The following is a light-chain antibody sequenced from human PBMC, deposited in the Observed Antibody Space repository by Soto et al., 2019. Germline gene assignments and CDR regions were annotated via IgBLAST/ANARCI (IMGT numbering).Light chain of an antibody. CDR1: QSVSSSY. J-gene: IGKJ1*01. V-gene: IGKV3-20*01. CDR3: QQYGSSPPT. Sequence: EIVLTQSPGTLSLSPGERATLSCRASQSVSSSYLAWYQQKPGQAPRLLFYLPSSRATGIPDRFSGSGSGTDFTLTISRLEPEDFAVYYCQQYGSSPPTFGQGTKVEIK. CDR2: LPS.